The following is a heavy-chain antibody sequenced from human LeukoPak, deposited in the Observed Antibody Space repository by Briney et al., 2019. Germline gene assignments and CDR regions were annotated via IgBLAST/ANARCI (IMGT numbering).Heavy chain of an antibody. D-gene: IGHD1-26*01. J-gene: IGHJ4*02. CDR1: GYTFTSYY. Sequence: ASVKVSCKASGYTFTSYYMHWVRQAPGQGLEWMGIINPSGGSTSYAQKFQGRVTMTRDTSTSTVYMELSGLRSEDTAVYYCARDRRSGTIPDYWGQGTLVTVSS. CDR3: ARDRRSGTIPDY. V-gene: IGHV1-46*01. CDR2: INPSGGST.